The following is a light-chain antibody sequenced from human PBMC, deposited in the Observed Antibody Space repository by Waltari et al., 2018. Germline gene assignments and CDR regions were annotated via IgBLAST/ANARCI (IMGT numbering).Light chain of an antibody. CDR2: EAS. V-gene: IGKV1-13*02. J-gene: IGKJ5*01. Sequence: AIQLTQSPSSLSASVGDRVTMTCRASQAISRSVAWFQQKPGKVPKLLIFEASDLEDGVPSRFSGSGGGTRFTLTISSLQPEDFATYYCQHFYPYPSGFGQGTRLEIK. CDR1: QAISRS. CDR3: QHFYPYPSG.